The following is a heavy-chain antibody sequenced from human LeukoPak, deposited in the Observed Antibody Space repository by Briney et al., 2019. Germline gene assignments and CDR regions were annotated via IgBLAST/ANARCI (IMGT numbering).Heavy chain of an antibody. D-gene: IGHD4-23*01. CDR3: ARVETTVETLFDY. V-gene: IGHV1-46*01. CDR2: TNPSGGST. CDR1: GYTFTGYY. Sequence: ASVKVSCKASGYTFTGYYMHWVRQAPGQGLEWMGITNPSGGSTSYAQKFQGRVTMTRDMSTSTVYMELSSLRSEDTAVYFCARVETTVETLFDYWGQGTLVTVSS. J-gene: IGHJ4*02.